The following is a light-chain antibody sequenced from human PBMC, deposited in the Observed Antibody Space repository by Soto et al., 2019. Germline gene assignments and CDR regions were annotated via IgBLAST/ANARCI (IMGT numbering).Light chain of an antibody. J-gene: IGKJ3*01. V-gene: IGKV1-39*01. CDR1: QSISTY. Sequence: DIQMTQSPSSLSASVGDRVTVTCRASQSISTYLYWYQQKPGKAPKLLIYAASSLETGVPSRFSGSGSWTDFTLAISSLQPEAVATYFCQPSYTSPSTLGPGTKVDSK. CDR3: QPSYTSPST. CDR2: AAS.